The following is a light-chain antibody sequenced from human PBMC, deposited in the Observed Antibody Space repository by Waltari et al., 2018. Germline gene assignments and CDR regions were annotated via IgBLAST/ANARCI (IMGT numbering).Light chain of an antibody. CDR3: EAWDDSLDGWV. Sequence: QSVLTQPPSVSEAPRQRVPISCSGSYSNIGTHGVNWYQLVPGKTPRLVIYYDDLVPSVVSERFSGSRSGTSASLAIRGLQPEDEAEYFCEAWDDSLDGWVFGGGTKLTVL. CDR2: YDD. CDR1: YSNIGTHG. J-gene: IGLJ3*02. V-gene: IGLV1-36*01.